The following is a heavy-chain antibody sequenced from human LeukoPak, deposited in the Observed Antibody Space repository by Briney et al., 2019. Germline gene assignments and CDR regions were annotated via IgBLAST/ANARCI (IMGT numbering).Heavy chain of an antibody. V-gene: IGHV4-34*01. CDR2: INYTGRT. CDR3: ARERRVEVSARQTVAFDM. D-gene: IGHD5/OR15-5a*01. CDR1: GGSFTEHH. J-gene: IGHJ3*02. Sequence: PSETLSLTCAVSGGSFTEHHWSWIRQPPGKSLEWIGEINYTGRTHYNPSLTSRVTISIDMSERQFSLRLTSVTAADTAVYYCARERRVEVSARQTVAFDMWAQGTMVIVSS.